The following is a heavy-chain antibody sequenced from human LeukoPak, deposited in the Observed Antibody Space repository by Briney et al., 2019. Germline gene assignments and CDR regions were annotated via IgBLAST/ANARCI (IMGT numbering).Heavy chain of an antibody. J-gene: IGHJ4*02. D-gene: IGHD2-2*01. CDR3: ATDSSWGYCSSTSCSPGN. CDR2: FDPEDGET. Sequence: ASVKVSCKVSGYTLTELSMHWVRQAPGKGLEWMGGFDPEDGETIYAQKFQGRVTMTEDTSTDTAYMELSSLRSEDTAVYYCATDSSWGYCSSTSCSPGNWGQGTLVTVSS. CDR1: GYTLTELS. V-gene: IGHV1-24*01.